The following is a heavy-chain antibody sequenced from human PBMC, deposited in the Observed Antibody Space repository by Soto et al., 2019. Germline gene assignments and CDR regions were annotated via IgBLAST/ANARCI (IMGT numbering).Heavy chain of an antibody. CDR2: IYYSGST. CDR3: ARTTGHDYYFDY. CDR1: GGSISSYY. J-gene: IGHJ4*02. V-gene: IGHV4-59*01. D-gene: IGHD3-9*01. Sequence: ASETLSLTCTVSGGSISSYYWSWIRQPPGKGLEWIGYIYYSGSTNYNPSLKSRVTISVDTSKNQFSLKLSSVTAADTAVYYCARTTGHDYYFDYWGQGTLVTVSS.